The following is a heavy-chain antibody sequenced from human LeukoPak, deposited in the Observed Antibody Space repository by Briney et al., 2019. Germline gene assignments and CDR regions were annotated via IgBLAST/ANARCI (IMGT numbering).Heavy chain of an antibody. CDR2: ISGSGGRT. J-gene: IGHJ3*02. D-gene: IGHD4-17*01. Sequence: GGSLRLSCAASGFTFSSNAMSWVRQAPGKGLEWVSGISGSGGRTYYADSVKGRFTISRDNAKNSLYLQMNSLRAEDTAVYYCARARADDYGDYVDAFDIWGQGTMVTVSS. CDR1: GFTFSSNA. V-gene: IGHV3-23*01. CDR3: ARARADDYGDYVDAFDI.